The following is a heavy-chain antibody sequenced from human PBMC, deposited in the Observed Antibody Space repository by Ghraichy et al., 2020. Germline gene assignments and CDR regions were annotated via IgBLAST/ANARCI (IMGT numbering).Heavy chain of an antibody. CDR2: IYAGGDT. V-gene: IGHV3-66*01. D-gene: IGHD7-27*01. CDR1: GFTVSKYY. J-gene: IGHJ4*02. Sequence: GSLRLSCAASGFTVSKYYMAWVRQAPGKGLECVSVIYAGGDTHYVDSVKDRFIISRDNSQNTLYLQINSLRVEDTAVYYCAKDLHNWGLDYWGRGTLVTVSS. CDR3: AKDLHNWGLDY.